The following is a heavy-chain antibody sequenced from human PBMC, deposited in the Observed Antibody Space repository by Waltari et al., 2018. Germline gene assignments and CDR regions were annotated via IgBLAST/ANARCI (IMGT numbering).Heavy chain of an antibody. CDR1: GFTSSTSN. J-gene: IGHJ3*02. V-gene: IGHV3-21*02. CDR2: ISSTSSYI. D-gene: IGHD3-16*01. CDR3: ARDSARNYDYISGGHAFDI. Sequence: EVQLVESGGGLVKPGGSLILSCAASGFTSSTSNINWVRQAPGKGLEWVSSISSTSSYIYYADSVKGRFTISRDNANNSLYLQMSSLRAEDTAIYYCARDSARNYDYISGGHAFDIWGQGTMITVSS.